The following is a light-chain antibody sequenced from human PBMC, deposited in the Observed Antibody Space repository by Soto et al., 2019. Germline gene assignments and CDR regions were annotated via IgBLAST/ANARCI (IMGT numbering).Light chain of an antibody. CDR1: QGISSY. CDR2: AAS. Sequence: IRMTQSPSSCSASTGDRGTITCRASQGISSYLAWYQQKPGKAPKLLIYAASTLQSGVPSRFSGRGSGTDGTLTISCLQSEECATDYGQQYYSYPITVGKGPRLEIK. J-gene: IGKJ5*01. CDR3: QQYYSYPIT. V-gene: IGKV1-8*01.